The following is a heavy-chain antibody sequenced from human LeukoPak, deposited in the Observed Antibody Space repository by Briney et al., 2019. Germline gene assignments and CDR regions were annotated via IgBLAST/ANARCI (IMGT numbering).Heavy chain of an antibody. Sequence: SETLSLTCAVYGGSFSGYYWSWIRQPPGKGLEWIGEINHSGSTNYNPSLKGRVTISVDTSKNQFSLKLSSVTAADTAVYYCARGHIVMTNWFDPWGQGTLVTVSS. V-gene: IGHV4-34*01. D-gene: IGHD2-21*01. CDR1: GGSFSGYY. CDR3: ARGHIVMTNWFDP. CDR2: INHSGST. J-gene: IGHJ5*02.